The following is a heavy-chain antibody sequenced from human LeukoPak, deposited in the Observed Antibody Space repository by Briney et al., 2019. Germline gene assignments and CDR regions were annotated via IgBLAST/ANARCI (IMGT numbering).Heavy chain of an antibody. CDR1: GYTFTSYY. CDR3: ARDTGPTRYGGYWNWFDP. D-gene: IGHD5-12*01. J-gene: IGHJ5*02. CDR2: INPSGGST. V-gene: IGHV1-46*01. Sequence: ASVKVSCKASGYTFTSYYMHWVQQAPGQGLEWMGIINPSGGSTSYAQKFQGRVTMTRDMSTSTVYMELSSLRSEDTAVYYCARDTGPTRYGGYWNWFDPWGQGTLVTVSS.